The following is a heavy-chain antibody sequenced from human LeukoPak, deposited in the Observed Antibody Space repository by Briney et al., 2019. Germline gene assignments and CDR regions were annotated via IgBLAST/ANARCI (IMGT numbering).Heavy chain of an antibody. Sequence: GGSLRLSCAASGFTFSTYAMSWVRQAPGKGLEWVSTISGSGANTYYADSVRGRFTISRDNSKNTLYLHMNSLRAEDTAVYYCARDLEYYYGSGSINWFDPWGQGTLVTVSS. V-gene: IGHV3-23*01. CDR1: GFTFSTYA. D-gene: IGHD3-10*01. CDR2: ISGSGANT. J-gene: IGHJ5*02. CDR3: ARDLEYYYGSGSINWFDP.